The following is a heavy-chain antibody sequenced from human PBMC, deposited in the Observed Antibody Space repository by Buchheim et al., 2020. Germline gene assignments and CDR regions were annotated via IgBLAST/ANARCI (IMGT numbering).Heavy chain of an antibody. J-gene: IGHJ4*02. CDR3: AKELRGAEQPDY. Sequence: QVQLVESGGGVVQPGRSLRLSCAASGFTFSSYCMRWVRQAPGKGLEWVSVISYDGSNKYYADSVKGRFTISRDNSKNSLYLQMNSLRAEDTAVYYSAKELRGAEQPDYWGQGTL. CDR2: ISYDGSNK. V-gene: IGHV3-30*18. CDR1: GFTFSSYC. D-gene: IGHD3-10*01.